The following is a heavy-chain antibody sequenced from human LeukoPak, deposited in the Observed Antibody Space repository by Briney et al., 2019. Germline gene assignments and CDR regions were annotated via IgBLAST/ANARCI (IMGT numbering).Heavy chain of an antibody. CDR1: GGSFSGYY. J-gene: IGHJ4*02. V-gene: IGHV4-34*01. CDR2: INHSGST. D-gene: IGHD1-7*01. Sequence: SETLSLTCAVYGGSFSGYYWSWIRQPPGRGLEWIGEINHSGSTNYNPSLKSRVTISVDTSKNQFSLKLSSVTAADTAVYYCARGYNWNYLVFDYWGQGTLVTVSS. CDR3: ARGYNWNYLVFDY.